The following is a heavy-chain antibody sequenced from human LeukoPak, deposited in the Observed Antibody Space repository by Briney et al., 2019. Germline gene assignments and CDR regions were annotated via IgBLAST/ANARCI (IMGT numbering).Heavy chain of an antibody. D-gene: IGHD3-10*01. CDR2: ISAYNGNT. CDR3: ARSYYYGSEFDP. J-gene: IGHJ5*02. Sequence: GASVKVSCKASGYTFTGYYLHWVRQAPGQGLEWMGWISAYNGNTNYAQKLQGRVTMTTDTSTSTAYMELRSLRSDDTAVYYCARSYYYGSEFDPWGQGTLVTVSS. V-gene: IGHV1-18*04. CDR1: GYTFTGYY.